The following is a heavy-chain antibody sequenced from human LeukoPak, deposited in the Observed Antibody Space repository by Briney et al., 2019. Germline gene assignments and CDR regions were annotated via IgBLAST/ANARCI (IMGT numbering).Heavy chain of an antibody. CDR1: GGSITGYY. D-gene: IGHD5-24*01. CDR3: ARRRDGYNWRYNWFDP. J-gene: IGHJ5*02. Sequence: SETLSLTCAVYGGSITGYYWSWIRQTPGRGLEWVGEIHYTGATSYNPSLKSRATISTDTSKNQFSLRLSSVTAADTAVYYCARRRDGYNWRYNWFDPWGQGTLVTVSS. V-gene: IGHV4-34*01. CDR2: IHYTGAT.